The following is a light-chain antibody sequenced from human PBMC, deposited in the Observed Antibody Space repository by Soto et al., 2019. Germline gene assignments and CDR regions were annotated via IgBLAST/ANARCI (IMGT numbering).Light chain of an antibody. CDR2: KAS. CDR3: QQYKTYPYT. Sequence: MIQSPSTLSASVGDRVTITCRASQSISSWLAWYQQKPGKAPKLLIYKASSLESGVPSRFSGSGSGTEFTLTISSLQPDDFATYYCQQYKTYPYTFGQGTKVDIK. CDR1: QSISSW. J-gene: IGKJ2*01. V-gene: IGKV1-5*03.